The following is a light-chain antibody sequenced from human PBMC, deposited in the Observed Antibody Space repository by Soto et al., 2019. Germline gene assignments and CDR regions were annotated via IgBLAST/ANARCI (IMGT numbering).Light chain of an antibody. Sequence: EIVLTQSPGTLSLSPGERATLSCRASQSVSSSYLAWYQKKPGQAPRLLIYGASSRATGIPDRFSGSGSESDFTLTISRLEPEDFAVYYCQQYGSSPRTLGQGT. CDR3: QQYGSSPRT. V-gene: IGKV3-20*01. CDR2: GAS. CDR1: QSVSSSY. J-gene: IGKJ1*01.